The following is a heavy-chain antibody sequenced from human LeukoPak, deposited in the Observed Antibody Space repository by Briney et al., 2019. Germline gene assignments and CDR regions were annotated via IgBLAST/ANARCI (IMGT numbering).Heavy chain of an antibody. CDR1: GYTFTSYG. D-gene: IGHD2-15*01. CDR2: ISAYNGNT. J-gene: IGHJ5*02. V-gene: IGHV1-18*01. CDR3: ARSDIVVVVAVSNWFDP. Sequence: GASVKVSCKASGYTFTSYGISWVRQAPGQGLEWMGWISAYNGNTNYAQKLQGRVTMATDTSTSTAYMELRSLRSDDTAVYYCARSDIVVVVAVSNWFDPWGQGTLVTVSS.